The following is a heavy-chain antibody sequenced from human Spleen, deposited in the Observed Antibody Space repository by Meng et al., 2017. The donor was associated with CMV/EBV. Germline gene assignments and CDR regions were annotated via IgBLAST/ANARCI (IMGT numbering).Heavy chain of an antibody. CDR1: GFTFSSYE. V-gene: IGHV3-48*03. CDR3: AKGGTELDWVDH. D-gene: IGHD1-1*01. CDR2: ISSSGTTI. J-gene: IGHJ5*02. Sequence: GESLKISCAASGFTFSSYEMDWVRQAPGKGLEWVSYISSSGTTIYYADSVKGRFTISRDNSKNTLFLQMNNLRAEDTAVYYCAKGGTELDWVDHWGQGTLVTVSS.